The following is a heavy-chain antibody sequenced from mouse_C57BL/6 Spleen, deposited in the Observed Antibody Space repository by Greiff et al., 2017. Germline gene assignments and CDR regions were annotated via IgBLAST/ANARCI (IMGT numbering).Heavy chain of an antibody. J-gene: IGHJ4*01. CDR1: GYTFTSYW. V-gene: IGHV1-7*01. D-gene: IGHD2-4*01. Sequence: QVQLQQSGAELAKPGASVKLSCKASGYTFTSYWMHWVKQRPGQGLEWIGYITPSSGYTKYNQKFKDKATLTADKSSSTAYMQLSSLTYEDSAVYYCAKYDYDYAMDYWGQGTSVTVSS. CDR3: AKYDYDYAMDY. CDR2: ITPSSGYT.